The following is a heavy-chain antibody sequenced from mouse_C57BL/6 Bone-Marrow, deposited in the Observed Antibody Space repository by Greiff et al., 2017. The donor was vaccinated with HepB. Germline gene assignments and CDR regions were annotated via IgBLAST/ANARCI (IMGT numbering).Heavy chain of an antibody. CDR3: ARAPFYYGSPYAMDY. Sequence: VQLKQSGPSLVRPSQTLSLTCTVTGFSINSDCYWIWIRQFPGNKLEYIGYTFYSGITYYNPSLESRTYITRDTSKNQFSLKLSSVTTEDTATYYCARAPFYYGSPYAMDYWGQGTSVTVSS. CDR2: TFYSGIT. D-gene: IGHD1-1*01. CDR1: GFSINSDCY. V-gene: IGHV3-3*01. J-gene: IGHJ4*01.